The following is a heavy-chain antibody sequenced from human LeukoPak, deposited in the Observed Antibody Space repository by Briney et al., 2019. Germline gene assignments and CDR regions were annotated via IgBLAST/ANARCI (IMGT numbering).Heavy chain of an antibody. CDR2: IIPIFGTA. V-gene: IGHV1-69*05. D-gene: IGHD5-18*01. CDR3: ARETAMAKSYYYYYMDV. J-gene: IGHJ6*03. Sequence: SVKVSCKASGGTFSSYAISWVRQAPGQGLEWMGRIIPIFGTANYAQKFQGRVTITTDEPTSTAYMELSSLRSEDTAVYYCARETAMAKSYYYYYMDVWGKGTTVTVSS. CDR1: GGTFSSYA.